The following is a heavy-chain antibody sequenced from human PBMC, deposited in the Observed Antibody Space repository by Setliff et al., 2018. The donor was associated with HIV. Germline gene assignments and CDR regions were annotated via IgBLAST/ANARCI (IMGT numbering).Heavy chain of an antibody. D-gene: IGHD1-26*01. CDR1: GFSFSDYW. Sequence: GASLKISCKVSGFSFSDYWMHWVRRVPGKGLVWVSRIQNDGSATWYADSGKGRFTISRDNARNTLYLQMNSLRADDTGVYYCAREGSDHGTYYFDYWGQGTPVTVSS. J-gene: IGHJ4*02. CDR2: IQNDGSAT. CDR3: AREGSDHGTYYFDY. V-gene: IGHV3-74*01.